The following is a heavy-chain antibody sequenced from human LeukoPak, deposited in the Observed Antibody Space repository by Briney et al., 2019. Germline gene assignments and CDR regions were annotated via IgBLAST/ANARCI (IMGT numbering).Heavy chain of an antibody. CDR3: ARDAHQIAGHYYYYGMDV. Sequence: ASVKVSCKASGYTFTSYGISWVRQAPGQGLECMGWISAYNGNTNYAQKLQGRVTMTTDTSTSTAYMELRSLRSDDTAVYYCARDAHQIAGHYYYYGMDVWGQGTTVTVSS. J-gene: IGHJ6*02. D-gene: IGHD6-13*01. CDR1: GYTFTSYG. V-gene: IGHV1-18*01. CDR2: ISAYNGNT.